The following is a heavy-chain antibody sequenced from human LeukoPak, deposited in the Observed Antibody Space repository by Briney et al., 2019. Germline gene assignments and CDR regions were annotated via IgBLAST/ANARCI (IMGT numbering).Heavy chain of an antibody. Sequence: ASVKVSCKASGYTFTGYYMHWVRQAPGQGLEWMGWINPNTGGTNYAQNFQGRVTMTRDTSISTAYMELSRLRSDDTAVYYCASSKGYSSGWYRQFVSDYWGQGTLVTVSS. D-gene: IGHD6-19*01. CDR1: GYTFTGYY. CDR2: INPNTGGT. CDR3: ASSKGYSSGWYRQFVSDY. V-gene: IGHV1-2*02. J-gene: IGHJ4*02.